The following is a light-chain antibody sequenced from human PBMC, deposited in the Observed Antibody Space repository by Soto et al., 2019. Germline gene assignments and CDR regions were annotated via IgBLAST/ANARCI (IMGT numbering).Light chain of an antibody. Sequence: QSVLTQPASGSGSPGQSITISCTGTSSDVGSYNLVSWYQQHPGKAPKLMIYEDSKRPSGVSNRFSGSKSGNTASLTISGLQAEDEADYYCCSYAGSSAFYVFGTGTKVTVL. CDR3: CSYAGSSAFYV. CDR2: EDS. V-gene: IGLV2-23*01. CDR1: SSDVGSYNL. J-gene: IGLJ1*01.